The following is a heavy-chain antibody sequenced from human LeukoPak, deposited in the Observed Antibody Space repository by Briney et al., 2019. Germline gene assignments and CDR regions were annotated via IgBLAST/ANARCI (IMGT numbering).Heavy chain of an antibody. Sequence: SETLSLTCTVAGGSISSSSYYWGWIRQPPGKGLEWIGSIYYSGSTYYNPSLKSRVTMSVDTSKNQFSLRLTSVTAADTAVYYCARQKFWSAYYIEWFDPWGQGTLVTVSS. J-gene: IGHJ5*02. D-gene: IGHD3-3*01. CDR2: IYYSGST. V-gene: IGHV4-39*01. CDR1: GGSISSSSYY. CDR3: ARQKFWSAYYIEWFDP.